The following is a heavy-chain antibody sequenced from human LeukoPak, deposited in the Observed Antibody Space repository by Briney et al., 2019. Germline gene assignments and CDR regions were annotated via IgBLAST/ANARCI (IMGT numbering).Heavy chain of an antibody. CDR1: DYSYSMSSSFS. D-gene: IGHD2-21*01. J-gene: IGHJ4*02. Sequence: SETLSLTCTVSDYSYSMSSSFSWGWIRQPPGKGLEWIGSIYDGGNTYYNPSLTSRVTMSVDTSKNQFSLKLNSVTAADTAVYYCARDRDLRWFYYWGQGTLVTVSS. CDR2: IYDGGNT. V-gene: IGHV4-38-2*02. CDR3: ARDRDLRWFYY.